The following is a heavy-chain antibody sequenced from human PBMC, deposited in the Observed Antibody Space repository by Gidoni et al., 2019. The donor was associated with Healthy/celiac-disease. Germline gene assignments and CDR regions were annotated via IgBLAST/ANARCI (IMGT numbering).Heavy chain of an antibody. CDR3: ARGYCSGGSCYDY. D-gene: IGHD2-15*01. CDR2: INHSGST. V-gene: IGHV4-34*01. J-gene: IGHJ4*02. Sequence: QVQLQQWGAGLLKPSETLSLTCAVYGGSFSGYYWSWIRQPPGKGLEWIGEINHSGSTNYHPSLKSRVTISVDTSKNQFSLKLSSVTAADTAVYYCARGYCSGGSCYDYWGQGTLVTVSS. CDR1: GGSFSGYY.